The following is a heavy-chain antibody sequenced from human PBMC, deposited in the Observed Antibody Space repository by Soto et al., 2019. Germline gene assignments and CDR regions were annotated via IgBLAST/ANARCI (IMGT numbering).Heavy chain of an antibody. V-gene: IGHV1-69*13. CDR2: IFPFIGTT. J-gene: IGHJ4*02. D-gene: IGHD6-13*01. CDR1: RDSFSNYA. Sequence: SVKVSCKASRDSFSNYAISWVRQAPGQGLEWMGGIFPFIGTTSFAQRFQDRATITADEPTSTAYMELRSLTSEDTAVYYCARGGYSSSWRFDYWGQGTVVTVSS. CDR3: ARGGYSSSWRFDY.